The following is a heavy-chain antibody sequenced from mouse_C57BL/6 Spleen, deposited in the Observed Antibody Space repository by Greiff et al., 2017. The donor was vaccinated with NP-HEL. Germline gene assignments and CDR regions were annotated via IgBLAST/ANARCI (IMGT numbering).Heavy chain of an antibody. CDR3: ARGGQLRLPYWYFDV. V-gene: IGHV1-69*01. J-gene: IGHJ1*03. CDR2: IDPSDSYT. D-gene: IGHD3-2*02. Sequence: VQLQQPGAELVMPGASVKLSCKASGYTFTSYWMHWVKQRPGQGLEWIGEIDPSDSYTNYNQKFKGKSTLTVDKSSSTAYMQLSSLTSEDSAVYYCARGGQLRLPYWYFDVWGTGTTVTVSS. CDR1: GYTFTSYW.